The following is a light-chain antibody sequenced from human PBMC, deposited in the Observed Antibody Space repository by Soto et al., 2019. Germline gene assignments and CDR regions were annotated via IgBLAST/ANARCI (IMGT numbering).Light chain of an antibody. CDR3: QQDNNWPWT. CDR1: QRVSSN. CDR2: GAS. V-gene: IGKV3-15*01. J-gene: IGKJ1*01. Sequence: EIVMTQSPATLSVSPGERATLSCRASQRVSSNLAWYQQKPGQAPRLLNYGASPRATGIPARFSGSGYGTEFTLTISSLQSEDFAVYYYQQDNNWPWTFRQGNKVEIK.